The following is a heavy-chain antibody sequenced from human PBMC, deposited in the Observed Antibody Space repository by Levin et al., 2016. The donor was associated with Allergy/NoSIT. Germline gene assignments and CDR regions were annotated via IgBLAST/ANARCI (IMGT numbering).Heavy chain of an antibody. CDR1: GYTFTSYG. Sequence: ASVKVSCKASGYTFTSYGISWVRQAPGQGLEWMGWISAYNGNTNYAQKLQGRVTMTTDTSTSTAYMELRSLRSDDTAVYYCARAGVWGSGSYYNWFDPWGQGTLVTVSS. CDR2: ISAYNGNT. J-gene: IGHJ5*02. D-gene: IGHD3-10*01. CDR3: ARAGVWGSGSYYNWFDP. V-gene: IGHV1-18*01.